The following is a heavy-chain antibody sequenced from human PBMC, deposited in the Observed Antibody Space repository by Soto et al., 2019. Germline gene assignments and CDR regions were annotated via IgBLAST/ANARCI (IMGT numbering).Heavy chain of an antibody. Sequence: EVQLLDSGGGLVQPGGSLRLSCVTSGFTFSTYAMSWVRQAPGKGLEGVSTISNGDSTYYADSVKGRFTISRDNSRNTVYLQMSSLRVEDTAIYYCAKGGEVYCSTTSCLYCSDYCAQETLVTVSS. CDR1: GFTFSTYA. D-gene: IGHD2-2*01. V-gene: IGHV3-23*01. J-gene: IGHJ4*02. CDR3: AKGGEVYCSTTSCLYCSDY. CDR2: ISNGDST.